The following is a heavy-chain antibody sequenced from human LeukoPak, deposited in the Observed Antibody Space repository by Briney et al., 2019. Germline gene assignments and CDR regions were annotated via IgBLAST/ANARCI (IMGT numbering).Heavy chain of an antibody. V-gene: IGHV2-5*02. D-gene: IGHD7-27*01. CDR1: GFSLNTSGVG. CDR3: AHTGSAHGDDWFDP. CDR2: ISRDGDK. J-gene: IGHJ5*02. Sequence: SGPTLVKPTETLTLTCTFSGFSLNTSGVGVGWIRQPPGKALGWLALISRDGDKRYSPSLKSRLTITKDTSKNQVALTLANLDPVDTATYYCAHTGSAHGDDWFDPWGQGSLVTVSS.